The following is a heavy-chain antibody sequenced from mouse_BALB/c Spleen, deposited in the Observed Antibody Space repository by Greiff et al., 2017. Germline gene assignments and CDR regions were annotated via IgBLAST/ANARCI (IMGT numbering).Heavy chain of an antibody. CDR2: IWAGGST. D-gene: IGHD2-10*02. CDR1: GFSLTSYG. CDR3: AREYGNYAMDY. Sequence: VKLMESGPGLVAPSQSLSITCTVSGFSLTSYGVHWVRQPPGKGLEWLGVIWAGGSTNYNSALMSRLSISKDNSKSQVFLKMNSLQTDDTAMYYCAREYGNYAMDYGGQGTSVTVSS. J-gene: IGHJ4*01. V-gene: IGHV2-9*02.